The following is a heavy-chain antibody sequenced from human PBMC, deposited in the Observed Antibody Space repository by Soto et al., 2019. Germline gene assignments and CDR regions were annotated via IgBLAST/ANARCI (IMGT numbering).Heavy chain of an antibody. Sequence: EVQLVESGGGLVKPGGSLRLSCAASGFTFSSYSMNWVRQAPGKGLEWVSSISSSSSYIYYADSVKGRFTISRDNAKNSLYLQMNSLRAEDTAVYYCARHRSSSGGMDVWGQGTTVTVSS. V-gene: IGHV3-21*01. CDR1: GFTFSSYS. CDR3: ARHRSSSGGMDV. J-gene: IGHJ6*02. CDR2: ISSSSSYI. D-gene: IGHD6-6*01.